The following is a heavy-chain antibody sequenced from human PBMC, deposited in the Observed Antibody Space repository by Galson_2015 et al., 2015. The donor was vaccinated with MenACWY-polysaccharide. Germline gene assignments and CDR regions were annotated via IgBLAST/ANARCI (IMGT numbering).Heavy chain of an antibody. J-gene: IGHJ4*02. CDR3: ARVGQYCSGDSCFDY. Sequence: SVKVSCKASGYTFTSHNMHWVRQAPGQGLEWMGWISAYNGNTDYAQKLQGRVTMTTDTSTSTAYMELRSLRSDDTAVYYCARVGQYCSGDSCFDYWGQGTLVTVSS. CDR2: ISAYNGNT. CDR1: GYTFTSHN. D-gene: IGHD2-15*01. V-gene: IGHV1-18*04.